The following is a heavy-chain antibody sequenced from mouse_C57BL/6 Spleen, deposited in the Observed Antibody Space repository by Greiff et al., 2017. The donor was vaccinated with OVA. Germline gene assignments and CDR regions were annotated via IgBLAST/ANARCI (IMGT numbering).Heavy chain of an antibody. CDR3: ARGGVYGNSLYWYFDV. V-gene: IGHV3-6*01. CDR2: ISYDGSN. CDR1: GYSITSGYY. Sequence: DVQLQESGPGLVKPSQSLSLTCSVTGYSITSGYYWNWIRQFPGNKLEWMGYISYDGSNNYNPSLQNRISITRDTSKNQFFLKLNSVTTEDTATYYCARGGVYGNSLYWYFDVWGTGTTVTVSS. D-gene: IGHD2-1*01. J-gene: IGHJ1*03.